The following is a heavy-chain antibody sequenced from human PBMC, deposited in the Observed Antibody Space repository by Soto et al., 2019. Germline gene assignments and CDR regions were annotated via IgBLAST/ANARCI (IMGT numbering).Heavy chain of an antibody. J-gene: IGHJ6*03. V-gene: IGHV3-33*01. CDR2: IWDDGSNK. CDR3: AGTSSLQWYYMDV. Sequence: AGGALRLSWAAAGFTFSSYGMHWVRQAPGKGLEWVGVIWDDGSNKYYADSVKGRFTISRDNSKNTLYLQMNSLRAEDTAVYYCAGTSSLQWYYMDVWDKGTTVTVSS. D-gene: IGHD1-7*01. CDR1: GFTFSSYG.